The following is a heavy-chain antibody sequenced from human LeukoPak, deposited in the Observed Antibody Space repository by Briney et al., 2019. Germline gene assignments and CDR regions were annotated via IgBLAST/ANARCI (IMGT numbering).Heavy chain of an antibody. CDR2: LTVSGGNT. CDR3: AKGRYSSASGCDY. CDR1: GFTFRNYG. V-gene: IGHV3-23*01. J-gene: IGHJ4*02. D-gene: IGHD6-6*01. Sequence: GGSLRLSCAVSGFTFRNYGMTWVRQAPGKGLEWVSSLTVSGGNTYYADSVKGRFTISRDNSNNTLYLQMNSLRAEDTAIYYCAKGRYSSASGCDYWGQGTLVTVSS.